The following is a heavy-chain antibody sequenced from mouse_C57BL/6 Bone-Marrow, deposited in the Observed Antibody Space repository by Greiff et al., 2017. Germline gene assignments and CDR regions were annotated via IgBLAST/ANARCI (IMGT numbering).Heavy chain of an antibody. V-gene: IGHV1-5*01. CDR1: GYTFTSYW. CDR3: TRGIRWFAY. CDR2: IYPGNSDT. J-gene: IGHJ3*01. Sequence: EVQLQQSGTVLARPGASVKMSCKTSGYTFTSYWMHWVKQRPGQGLEWIGAIYPGNSDTSYNQKFTGKANLTAVTSASTAYMELRSLTNEDAAVYYCTRGIRWFAYWGQGTLVTVSA.